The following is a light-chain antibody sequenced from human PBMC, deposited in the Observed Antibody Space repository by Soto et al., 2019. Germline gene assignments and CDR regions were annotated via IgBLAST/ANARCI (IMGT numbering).Light chain of an antibody. CDR3: QQRSNWPRLT. CDR2: DAS. J-gene: IGKJ4*01. Sequence: EIVLTQSPATLSLSPGERATLSCRASQSVSSSLGWYQQKPGQAPRLLIYDASSRATGIPARFSGSGSGTDFTLTISSLEPEDFAVYYYQQRSNWPRLTFGGGTKVEIK. V-gene: IGKV3-11*01. CDR1: QSVSSS.